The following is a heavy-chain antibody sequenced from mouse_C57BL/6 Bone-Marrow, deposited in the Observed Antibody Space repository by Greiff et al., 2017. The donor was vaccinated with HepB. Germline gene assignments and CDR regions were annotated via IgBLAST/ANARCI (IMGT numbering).Heavy chain of an antibody. CDR2: ISSGGSYT. D-gene: IGHD3-3*01. V-gene: IGHV5-6*02. J-gene: IGHJ3*01. CDR3: ASRLGT. CDR1: GFTFSSYG. Sequence: EVMLVDSGGDLVKPGGSLKLSCAASGFTFSSYGMSWVRQTPDKRLEWVATISSGGSYTYYPDSVKGRFTISRDNAKNTLYLQMSSLKSEDTAMYYCASRLGTWGQGTLVTVSA.